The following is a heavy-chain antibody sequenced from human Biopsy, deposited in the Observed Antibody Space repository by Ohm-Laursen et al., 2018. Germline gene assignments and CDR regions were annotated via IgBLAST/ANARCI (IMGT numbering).Heavy chain of an antibody. CDR2: IKSKSDGEAT. CDR1: GFTFTHAW. J-gene: IGHJ4*02. CDR3: TVDLGRGFH. V-gene: IGHV3-15*01. D-gene: IGHD5-12*01. Sequence: SLRLSCAASGFTFTHAWMSWVRQGPGKGLEWLGGIKSKSDGEATDYAAAVQGRFAISRDDSTSTFYLQMSSPKSEDTGVFYCTVDLGRGFHWGQGTLVTVSS.